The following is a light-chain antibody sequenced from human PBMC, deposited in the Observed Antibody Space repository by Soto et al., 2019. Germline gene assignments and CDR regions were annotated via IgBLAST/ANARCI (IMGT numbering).Light chain of an antibody. J-gene: IGLJ2*01. CDR1: SSDVGSHNY. Sequence: QSALTQPRSVSGSPGQSVTISCTGTSSDVGSHNYVSWYQQHPGKAPKLMIYDVTKRPSGVPDRFSGSKSGNTASLTSSGLQDEDETDYYCCSYAGNYVVFGGGTKVTVL. CDR2: DVT. CDR3: CSYAGNYVV. V-gene: IGLV2-11*01.